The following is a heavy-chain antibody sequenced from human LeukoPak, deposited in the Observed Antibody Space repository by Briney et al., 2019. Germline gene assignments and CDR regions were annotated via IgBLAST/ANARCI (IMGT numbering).Heavy chain of an antibody. CDR1: GFTFSSYS. D-gene: IGHD3-3*01. J-gene: IGHJ6*03. Sequence: GSLRLSCAASGFTFSSYSMNWVRQPPGKGLEWIGEINHSGSTNYNPSLKSRVTISVDTSKNQFSLKLSSVTAADTAVYYCARPHFGTYYYYMDVWGKGTTVTVSS. V-gene: IGHV4-34*01. CDR2: INHSGST. CDR3: ARPHFGTYYYYMDV.